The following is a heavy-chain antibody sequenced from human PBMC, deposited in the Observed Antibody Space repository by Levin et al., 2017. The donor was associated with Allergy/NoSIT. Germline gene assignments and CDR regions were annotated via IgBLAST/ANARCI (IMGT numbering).Heavy chain of an antibody. D-gene: IGHD1-26*01. CDR1: GFTFSDNQ. V-gene: IGHV3-72*01. CDR3: SRSGGPYGALYH. J-gene: IGHJ4*02. Sequence: GGSLRLSCAASGFTFSDNQMDWVRQTPGRGLEWVARIKNKAESYATEYAASVKGRFTISRDASENSLYLQMTSLVADDTAVYFCSRSGGPYGALYHWGRGTRVTVSS. CDR2: IKNKAESYAT.